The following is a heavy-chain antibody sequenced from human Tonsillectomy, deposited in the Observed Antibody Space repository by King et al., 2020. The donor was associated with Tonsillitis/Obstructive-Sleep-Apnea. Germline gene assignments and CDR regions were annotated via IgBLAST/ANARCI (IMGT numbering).Heavy chain of an antibody. CDR2: IYSGGNS. J-gene: IGHJ5*02. CDR3: ARNNWGSFNWFDP. CDR1: GFTVSSNY. D-gene: IGHD7-27*01. V-gene: IGHV3-66*01. Sequence: VQLVESGGGLVQPGGSLRLSCAASGFTVSSNYMSWVRQAPGKGLELVSVIYSGGNSHYADSVKGRFSISRDNSKNTLYLQMNSLRAEDTAVYYCARNNWGSFNWFDPWGQGTLVTVSS.